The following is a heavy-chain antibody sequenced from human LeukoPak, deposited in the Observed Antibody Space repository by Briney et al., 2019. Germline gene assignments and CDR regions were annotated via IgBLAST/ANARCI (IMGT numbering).Heavy chain of an antibody. CDR2: IYHGDSDT. CDR1: GSRFTSYW. D-gene: IGHD3-22*01. Sequence: GASLKISWKGSGSRFTSYWIGGARQMRGKGLEGRGIIYHGDSDTRYNRSFQGQVTISADKSISTAYLQSSSLKASDTAMYYCARLRSDNSSGSGGVYYYYYYMDVWGKGTTVTVSS. J-gene: IGHJ6*03. CDR3: ARLRSDNSSGSGGVYYYYYYMDV. V-gene: IGHV5-51*01.